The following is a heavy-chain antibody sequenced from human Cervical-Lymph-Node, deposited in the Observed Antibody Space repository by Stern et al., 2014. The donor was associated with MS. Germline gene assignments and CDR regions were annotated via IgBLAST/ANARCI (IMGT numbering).Heavy chain of an antibody. CDR2: VIPIFGTA. V-gene: IGHV1-69*01. Sequence: VQLVQSGAEVKKPGSSVKVSCKASGVTFSTYAISWVRQAPGQGLEWMGGVIPIFGTANYAQKFQGRVTIIAAESTTTVYMELSSLRSEDAAVYYCSRKLCSGGSFYFYGMDVWGQGTTVTVSS. CDR3: SRKLCSGGSFYFYGMDV. CDR1: GVTFSTYA. D-gene: IGHD2-15*01. J-gene: IGHJ6*02.